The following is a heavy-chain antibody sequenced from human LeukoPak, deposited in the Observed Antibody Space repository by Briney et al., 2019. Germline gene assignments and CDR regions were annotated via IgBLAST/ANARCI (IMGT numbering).Heavy chain of an antibody. Sequence: SQTLSLTCTVSGGSISSGSYYWSWIRQPAGKGLEWIGYIYSSGTINYNPSLKSRITISLDTSKNQFSLKLSPVTAADTAVYYCTRDPPHGAFDIWGQGTTVTVSS. J-gene: IGHJ3*02. CDR1: GGSISSGSYY. CDR3: TRDPPHGAFDI. V-gene: IGHV4-61*09. CDR2: IYSSGTI.